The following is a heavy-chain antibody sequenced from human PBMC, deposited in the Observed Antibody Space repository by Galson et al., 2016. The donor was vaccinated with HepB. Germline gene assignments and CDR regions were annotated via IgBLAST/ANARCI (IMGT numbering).Heavy chain of an antibody. CDR3: TKAPNTYTYIDP. Sequence: SLRLSCAASGFNLSNYAMAWVRQAPGKGLEWVSTLSASGGGRYYADSVEGRFTISRDNSKNTQYLQMTSPRAEDMAEYYCTKAPNTYTYIDPWGQGTLVTVSS. J-gene: IGHJ5*02. CDR1: GFNLSNYA. D-gene: IGHD1-1*01. V-gene: IGHV3-23*01. CDR2: LSASGGGR.